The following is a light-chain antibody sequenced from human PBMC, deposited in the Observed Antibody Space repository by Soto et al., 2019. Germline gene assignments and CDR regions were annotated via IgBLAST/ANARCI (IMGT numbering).Light chain of an antibody. V-gene: IGLV2-14*01. CDR1: SSDVGGYNY. J-gene: IGLJ1*01. Sequence: QSALTQPASVSGSPGQSITISCTGTSSDVGGYNYVSWYQQHPGKAPKLMIYEVSNRPSGVSNRFSGSKSGHTASLTISGVQAEDEADYYCSSYTSRRLHYVLGTGTKLTVL. CDR2: EVS. CDR3: SSYTSRRLHYV.